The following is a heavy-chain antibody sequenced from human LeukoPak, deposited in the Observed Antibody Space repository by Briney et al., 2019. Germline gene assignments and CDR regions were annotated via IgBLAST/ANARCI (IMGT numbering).Heavy chain of an antibody. J-gene: IGHJ6*02. Sequence: SLRLSCAASGFTSDDYALHGVRPAPGKGLGWGSGLSWQGERMGFADSTQGRLTISRDNAKTSLYLQMNSQRAEDTPLYYCAEENYESVSGSVSEGMDVWGQGTTVTVSS. CDR1: GFTSDDYA. CDR3: AEENYESVSGSVSEGMDV. CDR2: LSWQGERM. D-gene: IGHD3-9*01. V-gene: IGHV3-9*02.